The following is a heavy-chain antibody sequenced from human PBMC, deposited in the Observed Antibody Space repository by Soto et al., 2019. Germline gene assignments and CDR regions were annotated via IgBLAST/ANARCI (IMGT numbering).Heavy chain of an antibody. D-gene: IGHD6-19*01. CDR1: GFTFSSYA. CDR2: ISGSGGNT. J-gene: IGHJ4*02. CDR3: AQDRGFGNSGWLFDY. Sequence: GGSLRLSCAASGFTFSSYAMSWVRQAPGKGLEWVSAISGSGGNTYYADSVKGRLTISRDNSKNTLYLQLNSLRADGTAVYYCAQDRGFGNSGWLFDYWGQGTLVTVSS. V-gene: IGHV3-23*01.